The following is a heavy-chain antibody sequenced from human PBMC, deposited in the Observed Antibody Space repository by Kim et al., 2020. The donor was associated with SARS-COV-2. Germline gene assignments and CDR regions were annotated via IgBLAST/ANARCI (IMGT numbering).Heavy chain of an antibody. J-gene: IGHJ4*02. CDR3: ARGRDSSGYWGY. Sequence: NYNPSLKSRVTISVDTSKNQFSLKLSSVTAADTAVYYCARGRDSSGYWGYWGQGTLVTVSS. D-gene: IGHD3-22*01. V-gene: IGHV4-59*09.